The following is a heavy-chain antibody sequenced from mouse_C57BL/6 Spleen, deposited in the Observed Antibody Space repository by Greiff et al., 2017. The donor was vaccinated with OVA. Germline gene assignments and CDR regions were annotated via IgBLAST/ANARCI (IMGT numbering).Heavy chain of an antibody. J-gene: IGHJ4*01. D-gene: IGHD2-4*01. CDR3: ARERARYDYDYARDY. CDR1: GYAFSSYW. Sequence: VQLQQSGAELVKPGASVKISCKASGYAFSSYWMNWVKQRPGKGLEWIGQIYPGDGDTNYNGKFKGKATLTADKSSSTAYMQLSSLTSEDSAVYFCARERARYDYDYARDYWGQGTSVTVSS. V-gene: IGHV1-80*01. CDR2: IYPGDGDT.